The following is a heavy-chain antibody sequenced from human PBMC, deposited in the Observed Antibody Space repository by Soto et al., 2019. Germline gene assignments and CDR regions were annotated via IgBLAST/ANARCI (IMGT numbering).Heavy chain of an antibody. J-gene: IGHJ5*02. Sequence: QVQLQQWGAGLLKPSETLSLTCAVYGGSFSGYYWSWIRQPPGKGLEWIGEINHSGSTNYNPSPKSRVTISVDTSKNQFSLKLSSVTAADTAVYYCARGRITMVRGTNNWFDPWGQGTLVTVSS. CDR3: ARGRITMVRGTNNWFDP. CDR2: INHSGST. D-gene: IGHD3-10*01. V-gene: IGHV4-34*01. CDR1: GGSFSGYY.